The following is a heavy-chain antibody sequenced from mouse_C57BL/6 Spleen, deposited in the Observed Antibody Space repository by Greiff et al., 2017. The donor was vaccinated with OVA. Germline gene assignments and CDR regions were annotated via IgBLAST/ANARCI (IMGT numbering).Heavy chain of an antibody. CDR2: ISYSGST. Sequence: EVMLVESGPGMVKPSQSLSLTCTVTGYSITSGYDWHWIRHFPGNKLEWMGYISYSGSTKYNPSLKSRISITHDTSKNHFFLKLNSVTTEDTATYYCAREYGYGSMDYWGQGTSVTVSS. D-gene: IGHD2-2*01. J-gene: IGHJ4*01. V-gene: IGHV3-1*01. CDR3: AREYGYGSMDY. CDR1: GYSITSGYD.